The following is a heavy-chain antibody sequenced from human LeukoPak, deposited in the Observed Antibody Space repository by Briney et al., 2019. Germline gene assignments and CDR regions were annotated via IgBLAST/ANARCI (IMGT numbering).Heavy chain of an antibody. V-gene: IGHV3-23*01. Sequence: PGGSLRLSCAASGFTFSDYSMRWVRQAPGKGLEWVSSISGTGDVSKYADSVKGRFTISRDNSKNTLYLQVNSLRAEDTAVYYCAKPNRAYGDYVDFDYWGQGTLVTVAS. CDR2: ISGTGDVS. CDR3: AKPNRAYGDYVDFDY. CDR1: GFTFSDYS. J-gene: IGHJ4*02. D-gene: IGHD4-17*01.